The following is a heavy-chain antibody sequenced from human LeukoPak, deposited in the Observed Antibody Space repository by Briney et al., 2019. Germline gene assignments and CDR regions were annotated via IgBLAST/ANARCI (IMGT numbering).Heavy chain of an antibody. V-gene: IGHV1-18*01. Sequence: GASVKVSCKASRDTFNNYAIGWVRQAPGQGLEWMGWISAYNGNTNYAQKLQGRVTMTRETSTSTVYMDLSNLRSGDTAVYYCAKSYGSGRAHDFWGQGTLVTVSS. CDR1: RDTFNNYA. J-gene: IGHJ4*02. D-gene: IGHD3-10*01. CDR2: ISAYNGNT. CDR3: AKSYGSGRAHDF.